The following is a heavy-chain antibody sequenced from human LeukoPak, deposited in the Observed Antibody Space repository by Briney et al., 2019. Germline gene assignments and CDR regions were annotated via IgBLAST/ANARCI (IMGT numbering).Heavy chain of an antibody. CDR2: INHSGST. D-gene: IGHD2-2*01. Sequence: PSETLSLTCAVYGGSFSGYYWSWIRQPPGKGLGWIGEINHSGSTNYNPSLKSRVTISVDTSKNQFSLKLSSVTAADTAVYYCARAGDSLVFYYYMDVWGKGTTVTVSS. V-gene: IGHV4-34*01. CDR1: GGSFSGYY. J-gene: IGHJ6*03. CDR3: ARAGDSLVFYYYMDV.